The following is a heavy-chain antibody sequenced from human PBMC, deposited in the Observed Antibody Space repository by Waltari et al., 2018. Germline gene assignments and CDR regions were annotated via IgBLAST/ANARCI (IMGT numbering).Heavy chain of an antibody. CDR1: GFRFEYCA. D-gene: IGHD3-16*01. CDR2: ISWNSCSI. Sequence: EMRLVESGGAVTQPGRSLRLSGVASGFRFEYCAMHWVRQVPGKGLEWVSLISWNSCSIFYSDSLKSRVTISRDNSRNSLHLHINNLRSEDTALYFCARDMAGGGGTSGWIDFWGQGTLVTVSS. CDR3: ARDMAGGGGTSGWIDF. J-gene: IGHJ4*02. V-gene: IGHV3-43D*03.